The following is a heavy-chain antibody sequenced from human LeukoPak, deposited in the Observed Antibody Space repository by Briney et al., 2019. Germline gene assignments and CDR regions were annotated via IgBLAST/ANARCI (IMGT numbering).Heavy chain of an antibody. Sequence: ASVKVSCKASGYTFTSYDINWVRQATGQGLEWMGWMNPNSGNTGYAQKFQGRVTITRNTSISTAYMELSSLRSEDTAVYYCAGHLSSSHGDAFDIWGQGTMVTVSS. CDR3: AGHLSSSHGDAFDI. CDR1: GYTFTSYD. CDR2: MNPNSGNT. D-gene: IGHD6-13*01. J-gene: IGHJ3*02. V-gene: IGHV1-8*03.